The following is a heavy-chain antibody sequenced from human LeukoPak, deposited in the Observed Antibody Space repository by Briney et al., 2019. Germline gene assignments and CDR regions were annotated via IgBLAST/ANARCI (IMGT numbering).Heavy chain of an antibody. CDR3: VKMYDGY. CDR2: INNNGGRT. J-gene: IGHJ4*02. CDR1: GFIFSNYD. D-gene: IGHD3-3*01. V-gene: IGHV3-64D*06. Sequence: GGSLRLSCSASGFIFSNYDMQWVRQAPGKGLEYVSAINNNGGRTYYADSVKGRFTVSRDNPKNTLYLQMSSLRAEDTAVYYCVKMYDGYWGQGTLVTVSS.